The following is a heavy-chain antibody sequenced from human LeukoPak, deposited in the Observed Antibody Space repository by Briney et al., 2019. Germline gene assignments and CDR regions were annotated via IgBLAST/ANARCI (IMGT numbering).Heavy chain of an antibody. CDR3: ARERRDYDFWSGYYTDPDAFDI. CDR2: IYYRGST. CDR1: GGSISSGGYY. J-gene: IGHJ3*02. D-gene: IGHD3-3*01. Sequence: KPSETLSLTCTVSGGSISSGGYYWSWIRQHPGKGLEWIGYIYYRGSTYYNPSLKSRVTISVDTSKNQFSLKLSSVTAADTAVYYCARERRDYDFWSGYYTDPDAFDIWGQGTMVTVSS. V-gene: IGHV4-31*03.